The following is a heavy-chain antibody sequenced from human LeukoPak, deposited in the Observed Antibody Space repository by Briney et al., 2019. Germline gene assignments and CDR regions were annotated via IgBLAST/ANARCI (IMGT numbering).Heavy chain of an antibody. CDR2: INPNSGGT. CDR1: GYTFTGYY. J-gene: IGHJ5*02. CDR3: ALELRFLALNWFDP. D-gene: IGHD1-7*01. V-gene: IGHV1-2*02. Sequence: ASVKVSCKASGYTFTGYYMHWVRQAPGQGLEWMGWINPNSGGTNYAQKFQGRVTMTEDTSTDTAYMELSSLRSEDTAVYYCALELRFLALNWFDPWGQGTLVTVSS.